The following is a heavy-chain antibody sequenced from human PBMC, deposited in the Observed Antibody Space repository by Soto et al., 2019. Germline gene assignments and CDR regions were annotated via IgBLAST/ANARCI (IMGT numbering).Heavy chain of an antibody. D-gene: IGHD2-21*01. CDR2: TRNKVSHSIT. V-gene: IGHV3-72*01. Sequence: EVQLVESGGGFVQPGGSLRVSCAASGFPFSDHHMDWVRQAPGKGLEWVARTRNKVSHSITEYAASVKGRFTISRDDSMNSLYLHMTSLTTEDTAVYFCVRESLLCRGGECYFIAPFDYWGQGTLVTVSS. CDR1: GFPFSDHH. J-gene: IGHJ4*02. CDR3: VRESLLCRGGECYFIAPFDY.